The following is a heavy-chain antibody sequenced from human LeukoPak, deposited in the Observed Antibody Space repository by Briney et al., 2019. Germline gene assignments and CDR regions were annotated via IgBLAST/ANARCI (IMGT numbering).Heavy chain of an antibody. V-gene: IGHV3-30-3*01. Sequence: GGSLRLSCAASGFTFSSYAMHWVRQAPGKGLEWVAVISYDGSNKYYADSVKGRFTISRDNSKNTLYLQMNSLRAEDTAVYYCAREPRSSWSPVGPYYYYGMDVWGQGTTVTVSS. CDR3: AREPRSSWSPVGPYYYYGMDV. CDR2: ISYDGSNK. J-gene: IGHJ6*02. CDR1: GFTFSSYA. D-gene: IGHD6-13*01.